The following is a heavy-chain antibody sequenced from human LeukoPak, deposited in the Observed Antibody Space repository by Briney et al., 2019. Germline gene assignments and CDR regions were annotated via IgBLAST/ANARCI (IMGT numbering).Heavy chain of an antibody. CDR1: GGSFSGYY. CDR3: ASSEATTTPPPYGMDV. J-gene: IGHJ6*02. V-gene: IGHV4-34*01. Sequence: SETLSLTCAVYGGSFSGYYWSWIRQPPGKGLEWIGEINHSGSTNYNPSLKSRVTISVDTSKNQFSLKLSSVTAADTAVYYCASSEATTTPPPYGMDVWGQGTTVTVSS. D-gene: IGHD5-12*01. CDR2: INHSGST.